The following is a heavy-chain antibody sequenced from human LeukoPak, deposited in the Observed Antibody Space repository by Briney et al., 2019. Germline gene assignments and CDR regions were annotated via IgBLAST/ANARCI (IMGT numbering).Heavy chain of an antibody. D-gene: IGHD6-13*01. CDR3: ARDPAADT. CDR1: GFTFSSYA. CDR2: ISYDGSNK. V-gene: IGHV3-30-3*01. Sequence: PGGSLRLSCAASGFTFSSYAMSWVRQAPGKGLEWVAVISYDGSNKYYADSVKGRFTISRDNSKNTLYLQMNSLRAEDTAVYYCARDPAADTWGQGTLVTVSS. J-gene: IGHJ4*02.